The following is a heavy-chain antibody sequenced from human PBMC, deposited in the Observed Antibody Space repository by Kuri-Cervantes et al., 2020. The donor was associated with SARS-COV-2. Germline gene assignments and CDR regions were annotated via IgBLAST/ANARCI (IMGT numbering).Heavy chain of an antibody. CDR2: IIPIFGTA. J-gene: IGHJ5*02. CDR3: ARHVKLRYYYDSSGYYYWFDP. Sequence: LVKVSCKASGGTFSSYAISWVRQAPGQGLEWMGGIIPIFGTANYAQKFQGRVTITADESTSTAYMELSSLRSEDTAVYYCARHVKLRYYYDSSGYYYWFDPWGQGTLVTVSS. CDR1: GGTFSSYA. D-gene: IGHD3-22*01. V-gene: IGHV1-69*13.